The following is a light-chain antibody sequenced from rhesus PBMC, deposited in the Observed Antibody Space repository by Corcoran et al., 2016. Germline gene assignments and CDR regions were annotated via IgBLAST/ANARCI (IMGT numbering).Light chain of an antibody. J-gene: IGKJ1*01. CDR2: GAS. CDR1: QRVSSD. V-gene: IGKV3S9*01. CDR3: QQYRSSWT. Sequence: EIVMTQSPATLSLSPGERATLSCRASQRVSSDVTWYQQKPEQAPRLLIYGASSRATGIPDRFMGRGSGTDFMLTISRLEPEDFAVYYCQQYRSSWTFGQGTKVEIK.